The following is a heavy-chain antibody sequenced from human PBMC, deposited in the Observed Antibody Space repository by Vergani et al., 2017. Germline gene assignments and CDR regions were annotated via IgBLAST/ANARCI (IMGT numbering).Heavy chain of an antibody. J-gene: IGHJ5*02. D-gene: IGHD1-14*01. CDR3: ARDLRLLYNRFDP. Sequence: QVQLVESGGGVVQPGRSLRLSCAAFGFTFNQYGMHWVRRAPGKGLEWVAVTWYDGNNKQYVDSVKGRFTISRDKSKSTMYLQMNSLRDEDTGVYYCARDLRLLYNRFDPWGQGTLVTVSS. V-gene: IGHV3-33*01. CDR1: GFTFNQYG. CDR2: TWYDGNNK.